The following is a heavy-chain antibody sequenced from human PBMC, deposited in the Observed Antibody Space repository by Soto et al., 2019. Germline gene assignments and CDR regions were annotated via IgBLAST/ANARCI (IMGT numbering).Heavy chain of an antibody. CDR1: GFTFSTYW. J-gene: IGHJ6*02. CDR3: ARGIRNYYGVDV. V-gene: IGHV3-74*01. CDR2: IKGDGSST. Sequence: GGSLRLSCAASGFTFSTYWTHWVRQAPGTGLEWVSRIKGDGSSTSYADSVKGRFTISRDNAKNTLYLQMNSLGAEDTAVYWCARGIRNYYGVDVWGQGTTVTVSS.